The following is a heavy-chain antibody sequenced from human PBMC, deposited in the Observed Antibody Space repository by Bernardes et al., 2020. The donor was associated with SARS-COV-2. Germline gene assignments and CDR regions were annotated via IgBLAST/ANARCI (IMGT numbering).Heavy chain of an antibody. V-gene: IGHV1-2*04. D-gene: IGHD2-15*01. CDR1: GYTFTGYY. CDR3: ARENIVVDDHYYYGMDV. J-gene: IGHJ6*02. CDR2: INPNSGGT. Sequence: ASVKVSCKASGYTFTGYYMRWVRQAPGQGLEWMGWINPNSGGTNYAQKFQGWVTMTRDTSISTAYMELSRLRSDDTAVYYCARENIVVDDHYYYGMDVWGQGTTVTVSS.